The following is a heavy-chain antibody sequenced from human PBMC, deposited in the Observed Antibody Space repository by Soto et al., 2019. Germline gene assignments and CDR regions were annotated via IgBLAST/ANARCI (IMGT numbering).Heavy chain of an antibody. CDR3: ARDGFPNTYRDSLYYYYYGMDV. CDR1: GGTFSSYA. D-gene: IGHD2-15*01. V-gene: IGHV1-69*13. CDR2: IIPIFGTA. Sequence: GASVKVSCKASGGTFSSYAISWVRQAPGQGLEWMGGIIPIFGTANYAQKFQGRVTITADESTSTAYMELSSLRSEDTAVYYCARDGFPNTYRDSLYYYYYGMDVWGQGTTVTVSS. J-gene: IGHJ6*02.